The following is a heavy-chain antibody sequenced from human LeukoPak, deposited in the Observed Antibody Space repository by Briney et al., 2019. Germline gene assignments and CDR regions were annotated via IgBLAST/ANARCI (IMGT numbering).Heavy chain of an antibody. V-gene: IGHV3-48*03. Sequence: TGGSLRLSCAASGFTFSSYEMNWVRQAPGRGLEWVSYISSSGKTIYYADSVKGRFTISRDNAKNSLYLQMNSLRDDDTAVYYCARDLDYWGQGTLVTVSS. CDR1: GFTFSSYE. CDR2: ISSSGKTI. J-gene: IGHJ4*02. CDR3: ARDLDY.